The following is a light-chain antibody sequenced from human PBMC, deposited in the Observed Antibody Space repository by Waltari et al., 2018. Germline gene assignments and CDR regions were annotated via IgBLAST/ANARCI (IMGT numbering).Light chain of an antibody. CDR2: DVS. Sequence: QSALTQPASVSGSPGQSITIPCTGPSRAVGCYHYVLWYQQTPGTAPTLIPSYYQQHPGKARKLMIYDVSKRPSGVSNRFSGSKSGNTASLTISGLQAEDEADFYCSSYTSGSTSYVFGTGTKVTVL. V-gene: IGLV2-14*01. J-gene: IGLJ1*01. CDR3: SSYTSGSTSYV. CDR1: SRAVGCYHY.